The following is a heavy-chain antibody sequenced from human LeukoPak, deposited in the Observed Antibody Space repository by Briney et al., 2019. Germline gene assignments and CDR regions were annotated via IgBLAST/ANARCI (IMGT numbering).Heavy chain of an antibody. V-gene: IGHV5-51*01. J-gene: IGHJ6*02. CDR3: ARHVVPTKTPSAPYYYYGMDV. D-gene: IGHD2-2*01. CDR2: IYPGDSDT. Sequence: GESLKISCKGSGYIFTSYWIGWVRQMPGKGLEWMGIIYPGDSDTRYSPSFQGLVTISADKSISTAYLQWSSLKASDTAMYYCARHVVPTKTPSAPYYYYGMDVWGQGTTVTVSS. CDR1: GYIFTSYW.